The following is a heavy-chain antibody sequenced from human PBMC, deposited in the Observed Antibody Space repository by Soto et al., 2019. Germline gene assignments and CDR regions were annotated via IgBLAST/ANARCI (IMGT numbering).Heavy chain of an antibody. CDR1: GGSISSGDYY. D-gene: IGHD1-26*01. Sequence: SETLSLTCTVSGGSISSGDYYWSWIRQPPGKGLEWIGYIYYSGSTYYNPSIKSRVTISVDTSENQSSLKLSSVTAADTAVYYCARDPPADTVGATNIWGQGTLVTVSS. J-gene: IGHJ4*02. V-gene: IGHV4-30-4*01. CDR2: IYYSGST. CDR3: ARDPPADTVGATNI.